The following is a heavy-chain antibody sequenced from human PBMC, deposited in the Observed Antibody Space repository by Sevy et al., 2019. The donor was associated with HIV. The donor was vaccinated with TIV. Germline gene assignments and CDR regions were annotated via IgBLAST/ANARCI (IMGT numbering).Heavy chain of an antibody. D-gene: IGHD1-7*01. Sequence: GGSLRLSCAASGFSFSGYNMNWVRQAPGKGLEWVSYLSSSTSTIHYADSVKGPFTISRDNAKNSLFLQMNSLRDEDTAVYYCARDSSWNYDSYFYGMDVWGQGTTVTVSS. J-gene: IGHJ6*02. V-gene: IGHV3-48*02. CDR2: LSSSTSTI. CDR1: GFSFSGYN. CDR3: ARDSSWNYDSYFYGMDV.